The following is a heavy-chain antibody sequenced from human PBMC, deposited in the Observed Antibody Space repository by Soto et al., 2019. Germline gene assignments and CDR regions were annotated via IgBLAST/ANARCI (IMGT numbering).Heavy chain of an antibody. CDR3: AKAAGTIAYYYYMDV. CDR1: GFTFSSYS. D-gene: IGHD1-1*01. V-gene: IGHV3-48*01. CDR2: ISSSSSTT. J-gene: IGHJ6*03. Sequence: GGSLRLSCAASGFTFSSYSMNWVRQAPGKGLEWVSYISSSSSTTYYADSVKGRFTISRDNAKNTLYLQMNSLRAEDTAVYYCAKAAGTIAYYYYMDVWGKGTTVTVSS.